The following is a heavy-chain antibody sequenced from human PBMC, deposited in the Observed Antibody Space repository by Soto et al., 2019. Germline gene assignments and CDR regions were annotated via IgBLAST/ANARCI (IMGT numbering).Heavy chain of an antibody. J-gene: IGHJ4*02. Sequence: SETLSLTCTVSGGSISSFCWSWIRQPAGKGLEWIGRIYRGGRNNYNPSLKSRVTMSVDTAKNQFSLRLSSVTAADTAMYYCARGSSRWDYWGPETMIAVYS. V-gene: IGHV4-4*07. CDR2: IYRGGRN. CDR1: GGSISSFC. CDR3: ARGSSRWDY. D-gene: IGHD6-13*01.